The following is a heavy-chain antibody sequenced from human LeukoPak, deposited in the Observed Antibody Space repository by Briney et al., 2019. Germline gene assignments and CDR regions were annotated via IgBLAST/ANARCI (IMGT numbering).Heavy chain of an antibody. CDR2: IEHSGST. Sequence: SETLSLTCTVSGGSISSHYWSWIRQSPGKGLEWIGYIEHSGSTSYNPSLKSRVTMSVDTSKNQFSLRLSSVTPADTAVYYCARVDGRAKSGWGGYFDYWGQGTLVTVSS. CDR3: ARVDGRAKSGWGGYFDY. V-gene: IGHV4-59*11. D-gene: IGHD6-19*01. J-gene: IGHJ4*02. CDR1: GGSISSHY.